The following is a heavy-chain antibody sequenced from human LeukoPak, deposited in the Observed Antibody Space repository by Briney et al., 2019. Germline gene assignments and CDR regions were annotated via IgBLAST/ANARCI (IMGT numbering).Heavy chain of an antibody. V-gene: IGHV1-24*01. D-gene: IGHD6-13*01. CDR1: GYTLTELS. Sequence: GASVKVSCKVSGYTLTELSMHWVRQAPGKGLEWMGGFDPEDGETIYAQKFQGRVTMTEDTSTDTAYMELSSLRSEDTAVYYCATRYSSPDTRAFDIWGQGTMVTVSS. CDR3: ATRYSSPDTRAFDI. J-gene: IGHJ3*02. CDR2: FDPEDGET.